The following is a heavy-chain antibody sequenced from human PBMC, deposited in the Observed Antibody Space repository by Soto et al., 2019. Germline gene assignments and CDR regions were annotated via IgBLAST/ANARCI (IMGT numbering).Heavy chain of an antibody. J-gene: IGHJ6*02. CDR3: AREGGSGNYRYYAMDV. CDR1: GGTFSSYA. V-gene: IGHV1-69*12. Sequence: QVQLVQSGAEVKKPGSSVKVSCKASGGTFSSYAISWVRQAPGQGLEWMGGIIPIFGTANYAQKFQGRVTITADESTSTAYMELSSLRSEDTTVYYCAREGGSGNYRYYAMDVWGQGTTVTVSS. D-gene: IGHD3-10*01. CDR2: IIPIFGTA.